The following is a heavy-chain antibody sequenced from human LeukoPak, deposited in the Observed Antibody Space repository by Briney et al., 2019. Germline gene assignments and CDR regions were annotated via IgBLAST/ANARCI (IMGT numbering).Heavy chain of an antibody. Sequence: SVKVSCKASGGTFSSYAFSWVRQAPGQGLEWMGRIIPIFGTANYAQKFQGRVTITTDESTSTAYMELSSLRSEDTAVYYCARDHPRGYQLLDLYYFDYWGQGTLVTVSS. V-gene: IGHV1-69*05. D-gene: IGHD2-2*02. CDR1: GGTFSSYA. J-gene: IGHJ4*02. CDR3: ARDHPRGYQLLDLYYFDY. CDR2: IIPIFGTA.